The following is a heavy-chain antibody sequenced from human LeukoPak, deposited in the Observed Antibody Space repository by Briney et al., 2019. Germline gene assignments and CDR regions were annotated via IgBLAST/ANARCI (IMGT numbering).Heavy chain of an antibody. CDR3: ARHVTITYAHFDY. J-gene: IGHJ4*02. Sequence: PSETLSLTCTVSGGSLTGYFWSWIRQPPGKGLEWLGYVFYSGDTRYNPSLESRVTTSVDTSRKQFSLRLTSVTAADTAVYYCARHVTITYAHFDYWSQGTLVIVSS. V-gene: IGHV4-59*08. CDR1: GGSLTGYF. D-gene: IGHD2-2*01. CDR2: VFYSGDT.